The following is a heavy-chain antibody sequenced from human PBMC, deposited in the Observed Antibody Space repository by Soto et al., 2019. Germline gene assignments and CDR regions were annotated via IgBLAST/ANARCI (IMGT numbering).Heavy chain of an antibody. J-gene: IGHJ6*03. CDR2: IIPIQGRA. Sequence: SVKASCKDSGGALDSYSFTWVRQSPEQGLEWMGRIIPIQGRANYALKLQDRVTITADRSTKTVYMELRSLRPEDTAVYYCAKSLLFVDRAYTAVWGKGTTVPVS. D-gene: IGHD2-21*01. CDR1: GGALDSYS. CDR3: AKSLLFVDRAYTAV. V-gene: IGHV1-69*02.